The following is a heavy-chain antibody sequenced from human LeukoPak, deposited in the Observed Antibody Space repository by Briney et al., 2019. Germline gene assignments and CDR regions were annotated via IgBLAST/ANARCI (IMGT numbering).Heavy chain of an antibody. CDR1: GFTFDDYA. J-gene: IGHJ6*02. CDR3: AKDTYYYGSGSYPPNYYYYGMDV. CDR2: ISWNSGSI. V-gene: IGHV3-9*01. D-gene: IGHD3-10*01. Sequence: GGSLRLSCAASGFTFDDYAMHWVRQAPGKGLEWVSGISWNSGSIGYADFVKGRFTISRDNAKNSLYLQMNSLRAEDTALYYCAKDTYYYGSGSYPPNYYYYGMDVWGQGTTVTVSS.